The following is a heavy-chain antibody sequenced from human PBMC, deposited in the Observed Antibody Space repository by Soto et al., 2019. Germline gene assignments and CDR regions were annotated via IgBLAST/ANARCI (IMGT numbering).Heavy chain of an antibody. CDR2: IYYRGNT. CDR1: GDSINSDKYY. D-gene: IGHD3-9*01. J-gene: IGHJ4*02. CDR3: ARLEGLATISYYFDF. V-gene: IGHV4-39*01. Sequence: QLQLQESGPGLVKPSETLSLTCSVSGDSINSDKYYWGWIRQPPGKVLEWIGSIYYRGNTYHNPSHQPPATLSLDKSKSQCSLTLNSVTAADSAMYFCARLEGLATISYYFDFWGQGALVTVSS.